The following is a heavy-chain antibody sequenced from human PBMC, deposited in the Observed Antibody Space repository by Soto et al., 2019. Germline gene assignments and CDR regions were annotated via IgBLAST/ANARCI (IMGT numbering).Heavy chain of an antibody. D-gene: IGHD1-20*01. CDR2: MDPKNDNT. CDR1: GYTFTDYD. Sequence: QVQLVQSGAEVKKPGASVKVSCKTSGYTFTDYDINWVRQATGQGLEWMGWMDPKNDNTGNAQKFQGRVTMTRNTSISMAYMGLTSLRSEDTAVYYCASGYKSNAFDYWGQGTLVSVSS. V-gene: IGHV1-8*01. CDR3: ASGYKSNAFDY. J-gene: IGHJ4*02.